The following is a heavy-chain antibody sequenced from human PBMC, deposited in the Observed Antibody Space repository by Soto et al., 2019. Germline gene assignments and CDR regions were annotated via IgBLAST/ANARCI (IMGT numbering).Heavy chain of an antibody. CDR3: AKDIHSGRNLLVADY. J-gene: IGHJ4*02. D-gene: IGHD1-26*01. CDR1: GFVFSNYG. CDR2: ISNDGNDE. Sequence: QVQVVESGGGVVQPGRSLRLSCAASGFVFSNYGMHWVRQAPGKGLEWVAVISNDGNDEYYIDSVKGRFTISRDNSKNTLYLQMNTLNTEDTALYYCAKDIHSGRNLLVADYWGQGTLVTVSS. V-gene: IGHV3-30*18.